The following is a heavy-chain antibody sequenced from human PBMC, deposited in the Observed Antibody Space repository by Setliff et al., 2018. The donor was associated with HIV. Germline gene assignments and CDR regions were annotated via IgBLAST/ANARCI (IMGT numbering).Heavy chain of an antibody. D-gene: IGHD3-9*01. V-gene: IGHV3-15*01. CDR3: ARDGAYNIFTGLVAFDY. J-gene: IGHJ4*02. CDR2: IRNKKNGGTT. CDR1: GFTFSNAW. Sequence: PGGSLRLSCAAAGFTFSNAWMTWVRQAPVEGLEWVARIRNKKNGGTTYYAAPVEGRFTISRDDSKNTLSLQMNSLKTEDEAVYYCARDGAYNIFTGLVAFDYWGQGTLVTVSS.